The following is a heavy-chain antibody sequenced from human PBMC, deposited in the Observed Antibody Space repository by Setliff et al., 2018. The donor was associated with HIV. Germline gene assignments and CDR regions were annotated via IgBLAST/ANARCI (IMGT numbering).Heavy chain of an antibody. J-gene: IGHJ6*03. CDR3: AKEQVPAAIQFHYYYMDV. Sequence: PGGSLRLSCAASGFTFSNYGMHWVRQAPGKGLEWVAVIWYDANNKYYADSVKGRFTTSRDNSKDTLYLQMNSRRAEDTAVYYCAKEQVPAAIQFHYYYMDVWGKGTTVTVSS. CDR2: IWYDANNK. CDR1: GFTFSNYG. V-gene: IGHV3-33*06. D-gene: IGHD2-2*01.